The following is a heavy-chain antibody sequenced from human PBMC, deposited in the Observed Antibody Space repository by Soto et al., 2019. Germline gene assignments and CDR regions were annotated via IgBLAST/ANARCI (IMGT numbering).Heavy chain of an antibody. CDR3: AKDRGIAAALDV. J-gene: IGHJ6*02. V-gene: IGHV3-30*18. CDR2: ISYDGNNK. D-gene: IGHD6-13*01. CDR1: GFTFSTYG. Sequence: QVQLVESGGGVVQPGRSLRLSCAASGFTFSTYGMHWVRQAPGKGLEWVAVISYDGNNKYYVDSAKGRFTISRANSKNTLYLQMNSLRADDTAVYYCAKDRGIAAALDVWGQGTTVTVSS.